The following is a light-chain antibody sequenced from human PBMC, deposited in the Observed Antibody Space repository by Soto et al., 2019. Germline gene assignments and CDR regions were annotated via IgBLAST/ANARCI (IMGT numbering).Light chain of an antibody. Sequence: IQMTQSPSSLSASVGDRVTITCQASQDISKNLNWYQQKPGKAPELLIYDASSLQTGVPSRFSGSGSATHFTFTISSLQPEDVATYYCQQYDNRLPITFGQGTRLEIK. CDR2: DAS. CDR3: QQYDNRLPIT. V-gene: IGKV1-33*01. J-gene: IGKJ5*01. CDR1: QDISKN.